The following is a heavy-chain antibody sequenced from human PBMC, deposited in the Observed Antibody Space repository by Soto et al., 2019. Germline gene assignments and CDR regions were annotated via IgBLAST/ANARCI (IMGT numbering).Heavy chain of an antibody. Sequence: ASVKVSCKASGYTFTGYYIHWVRQAPRQGLEWMGWINANSGGTKYAQKFQGRVTMTRDTSISTAYMELRRLRSDDTAVCYCAREGREYGAVAFDYWGQGTLVTVSS. D-gene: IGHD2-8*01. CDR2: INANSGGT. J-gene: IGHJ4*02. CDR1: GYTFTGYY. CDR3: AREGREYGAVAFDY. V-gene: IGHV1-2*02.